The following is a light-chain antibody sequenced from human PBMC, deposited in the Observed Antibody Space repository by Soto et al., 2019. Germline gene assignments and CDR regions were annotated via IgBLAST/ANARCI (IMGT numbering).Light chain of an antibody. CDR1: QSYGTIY. V-gene: IGKV3-20*01. J-gene: IGKJ1*01. CDR3: QQYCNTSSWT. Sequence: YPRTLSLSPEEPATLSCRASQSYGTIYLGWYQQRPGQPATLLIFDGSSRATASTDRFSGSGSGTAVTPPIISLEDEDFSAYYYQQYCNTSSWTFGQGTKVDIK. CDR2: DGS.